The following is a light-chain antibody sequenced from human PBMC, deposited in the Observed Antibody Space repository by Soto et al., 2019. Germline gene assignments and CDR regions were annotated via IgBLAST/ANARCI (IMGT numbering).Light chain of an antibody. Sequence: AIQMTQSPSSLSASVGDRVTITCRASQGIGKDLGWYQQKPGKAPKLLIYDVSSLQSGVPSRFSGSGSGTDFTLTISSLQPEDSATYYCLQDSIGWTFGQGTKVEIK. V-gene: IGKV1-6*01. J-gene: IGKJ1*01. CDR3: LQDSIGWT. CDR1: QGIGKD. CDR2: DVS.